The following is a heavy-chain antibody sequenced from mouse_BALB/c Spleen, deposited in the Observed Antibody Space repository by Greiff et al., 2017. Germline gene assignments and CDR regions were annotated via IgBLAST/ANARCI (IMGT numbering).Heavy chain of an antibody. CDR1: GFTFSDYY. D-gene: IGHD3-2*01. V-gene: IGHV5-4*02. CDR2: ISDGGSYT. J-gene: IGHJ3*01. Sequence: EVKLVESGGGLVKPGGSLKLSCAASGFTFSDYYMYWVRQTPEKRLEWVATISDGGSYTYYPDSVKGRFTISRDNAKNNLYLQMSSLKSEDTAMYYCARGDSSGSSFAYWGQGTLVTVSA. CDR3: ARGDSSGSSFAY.